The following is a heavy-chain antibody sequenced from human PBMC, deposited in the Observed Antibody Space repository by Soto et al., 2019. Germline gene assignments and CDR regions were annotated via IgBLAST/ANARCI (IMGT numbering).Heavy chain of an antibody. CDR2: IYPGDSDT. Sequence: LGESLTISCKGSGYSFTSYWIGWVRQMPGKGLEWMGIIYPGDSDTRYSPSFQGQVTISADKSISTAYLQWSSLKASDTAMYYCARSYCSGGSCYYYYYGMDVWGQGTTVTVSS. CDR3: ARSYCSGGSCYYYYYGMDV. J-gene: IGHJ6*01. CDR1: GYSFTSYW. D-gene: IGHD2-15*01. V-gene: IGHV5-51*01.